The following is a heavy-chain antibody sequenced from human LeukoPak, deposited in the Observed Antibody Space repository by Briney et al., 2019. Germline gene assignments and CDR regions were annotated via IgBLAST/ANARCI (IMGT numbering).Heavy chain of an antibody. Sequence: GESLKISCKGSGYSFTNYWIAWVRQMPGKGLEWMGVIYPGDSDTTYCPSFQGQVTISADKSISTAYLQWSSLKASDTAMYYCARRSGYIHGTDYWGQGTLVTVSS. CDR3: ARRSGYIHGTDY. CDR1: GYSFTNYW. CDR2: IYPGDSDT. D-gene: IGHD5-18*01. V-gene: IGHV5-51*01. J-gene: IGHJ4*02.